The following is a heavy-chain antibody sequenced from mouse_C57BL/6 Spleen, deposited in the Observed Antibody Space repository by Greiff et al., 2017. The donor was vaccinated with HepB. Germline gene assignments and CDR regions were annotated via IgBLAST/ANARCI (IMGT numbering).Heavy chain of an antibody. CDR1: GYTFTDYN. D-gene: IGHD2-3*01. J-gene: IGHJ3*01. CDR2: INPNNGGT. CDR3: ARGDGYYVDWFAY. V-gene: IGHV1-18*01. Sequence: VQLQQSGPELVKPGASVKIPCKASGYTFTDYNMDWVKQSHGKSLEWIGDINPNNGGTIYNQKFKGKATLTVDKSSSTAYMELRSLTSEDTAVYYCARGDGYYVDWFAYWGQGTLVTVSA.